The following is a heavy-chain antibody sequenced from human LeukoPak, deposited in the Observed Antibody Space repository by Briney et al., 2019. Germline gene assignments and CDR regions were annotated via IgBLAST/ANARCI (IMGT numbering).Heavy chain of an antibody. CDR3: ARDRVPLLTYYYYSGMDV. CDR1: GYTFTSYG. V-gene: IGHV1-18*01. Sequence: ASVKVSCKASGYTFTSYGISWVRQAPGHGGEWMGGISAYIGNAKYAQKPQGRVTMTTDTSTSTAYMELRSLRSDDTAVYYCARDRVPLLTYYYYSGMDVWGQGTTVTVSS. J-gene: IGHJ6*02. D-gene: IGHD3-10*01. CDR2: ISAYIGNA.